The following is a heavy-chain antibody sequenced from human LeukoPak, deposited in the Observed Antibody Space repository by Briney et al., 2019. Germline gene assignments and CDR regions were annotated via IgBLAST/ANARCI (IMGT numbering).Heavy chain of an antibody. J-gene: IGHJ5*02. CDR3: ARGITMVRGENWFDP. Sequence: SETLSLTCAVYGDFFSGYYWSWIRQPPGKGLEWIGEINHSGSTNYNPSLKSRVTMSVDTSKNQFSLKLSSVTAADTAVYYCARGITMVRGENWFDPWGQGTLVTVSS. D-gene: IGHD3-10*01. CDR1: GDFFSGYY. CDR2: INHSGST. V-gene: IGHV4-34*01.